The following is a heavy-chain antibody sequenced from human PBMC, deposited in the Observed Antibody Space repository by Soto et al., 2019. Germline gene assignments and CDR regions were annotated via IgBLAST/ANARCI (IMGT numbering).Heavy chain of an antibody. V-gene: IGHV4-4*07. Sequence: SETLSLTCTVSGGSISSYYWSWIRQPAGKGLEWIGRIYTSGSTNYNPSLKSRVTMSVDTSKNQFSLKLSSVTAADTAVYYCVRELRFLEWSNRGWFDPWGQGTLVTVSS. CDR2: IYTSGST. D-gene: IGHD3-3*01. CDR1: GGSISSYY. J-gene: IGHJ5*02. CDR3: VRELRFLEWSNRGWFDP.